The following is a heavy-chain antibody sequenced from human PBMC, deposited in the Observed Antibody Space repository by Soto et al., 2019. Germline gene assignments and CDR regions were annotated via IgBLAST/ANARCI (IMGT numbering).Heavy chain of an antibody. D-gene: IGHD1-26*01. J-gene: IGHJ6*03. CDR3: ANLAKYYYHYMDV. Sequence: QVQLVESGGGLVKPGGSLRLSCAASGFSFSDYYMSWIRQAPGKGLEWVSLISTSGSSTDYADPVKGRFTISRDNAKNSLSLQMNSLTAEDTAVYYCANLAKYYYHYMDVWVKGTTVTVSS. V-gene: IGHV3-11*01. CDR2: ISTSGSST. CDR1: GFSFSDYY.